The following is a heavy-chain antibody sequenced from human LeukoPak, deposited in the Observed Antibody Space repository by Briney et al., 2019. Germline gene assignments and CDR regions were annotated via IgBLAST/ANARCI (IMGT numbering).Heavy chain of an antibody. CDR3: ARVYYDSSGYYPDDAFDI. D-gene: IGHD3-22*01. J-gene: IGHJ3*02. CDR2: IYHSGST. V-gene: IGHV4-4*02. Sequence: SETLSLTCAVSGGSISSSNWWSWVRQPPGKGLEWIGEIYHSGSTNYNPSLKSRVTISVDKSKNQFSLKLSSVTAADTAAYYCARVYYDSSGYYPDDAFDIWGQGTMVTVSS. CDR1: GGSISSSNW.